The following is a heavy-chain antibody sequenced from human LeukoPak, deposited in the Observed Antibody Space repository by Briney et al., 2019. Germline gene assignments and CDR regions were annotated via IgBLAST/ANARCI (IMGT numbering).Heavy chain of an antibody. Sequence: GGSLRLSCAASGFTFSSYSMNWVRQAPGKGLEWVSSISSSSSYIYYADSVKGRFTISRDNAKNSLYLQMNSLRAEDTAVYYCARDPMVRGVPSFDYWGQGTLVTVSS. J-gene: IGHJ4*02. V-gene: IGHV3-21*01. CDR3: ARDPMVRGVPSFDY. CDR2: ISSSSSYI. D-gene: IGHD3-10*01. CDR1: GFTFSSYS.